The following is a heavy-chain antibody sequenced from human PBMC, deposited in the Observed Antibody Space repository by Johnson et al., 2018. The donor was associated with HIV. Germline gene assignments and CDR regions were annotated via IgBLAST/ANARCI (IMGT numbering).Heavy chain of an antibody. CDR3: ARGRVDGPGYPQDI. D-gene: IGHD5-12*01. CDR1: GFTFSNYG. CDR2: INWNGGST. J-gene: IGHJ3*02. Sequence: VQLVESGGGVVQPGRSLRLSCAASGFTFSNYGMHWVRQAPGKGLEWVSGINWNGGSTGYADSVKGRFTISRDNAKNSLYLQMNSLRAEDTALYYCARGRVDGPGYPQDIWGQGTRVTVSS. V-gene: IGHV3-20*04.